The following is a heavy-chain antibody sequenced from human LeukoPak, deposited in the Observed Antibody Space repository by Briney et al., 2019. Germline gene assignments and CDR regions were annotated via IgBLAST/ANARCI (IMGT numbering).Heavy chain of an antibody. CDR1: GFAFSSYG. J-gene: IGHJ4*02. D-gene: IGHD6-13*01. CDR2: ISGSGGST. V-gene: IGHV3-23*01. Sequence: LTGGSLRLSCAASGFAFSSYGMTWVRQAPEKGLEWVSAISGSGGSTIYADSVKGRFTISRDHSKNTLYLQMNSLKAEDTAVYYCTRGGYGSSRPDYWGQGTLVTVSS. CDR3: TRGGYGSSRPDY.